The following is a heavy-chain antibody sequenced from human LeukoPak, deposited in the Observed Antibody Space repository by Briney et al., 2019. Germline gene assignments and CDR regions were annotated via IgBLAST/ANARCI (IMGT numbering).Heavy chain of an antibody. CDR3: TTYDPSNYYGMDV. J-gene: IGHJ6*02. CDR2: IRSKAYGGTT. Sequence: PGGSLRLSCAASGFTVSSNYMTWVRQAPGKGLEWVGFIRSKAYGGTTEFAASVKGRFTISRDDSKSIAYLQTNSLKTEDTAVYYCTTYDPSNYYGMDVWGQGTTVTVS. D-gene: IGHD5-12*01. V-gene: IGHV3-49*04. CDR1: GFTVSSNY.